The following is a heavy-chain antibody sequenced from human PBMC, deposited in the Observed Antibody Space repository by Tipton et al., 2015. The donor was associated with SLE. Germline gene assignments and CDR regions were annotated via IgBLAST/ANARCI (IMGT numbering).Heavy chain of an antibody. D-gene: IGHD6-13*01. CDR3: AKGQYSSSWRGYFDL. J-gene: IGHJ2*01. CDR2: ISGNSDTI. CDR1: GFTFSNDA. Sequence: SGFTFSNDAMTWVRQAPGKGLEWVSIISGNSDTIWYADSVKGRFTVSRDNSKNALYLQMNSLRAEDTALYYCAKGQYSSSWRGYFDLWGRGTLVTVSS. V-gene: IGHV3-23*01.